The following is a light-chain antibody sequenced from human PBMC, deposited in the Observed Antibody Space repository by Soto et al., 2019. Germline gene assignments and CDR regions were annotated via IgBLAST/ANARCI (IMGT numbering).Light chain of an antibody. Sequence: EIVLTQSPTTRFLSPGERATLSCRASQSVGSSFAWYHQKPGQVTRLLIYETSKRATGIPARFSGSGSGTDFTLPIISLETEDFALYYCQQRSNWPLTFGGGTKVEIK. CDR3: QQRSNWPLT. CDR1: QSVGSS. J-gene: IGKJ4*01. CDR2: ETS. V-gene: IGKV3-11*01.